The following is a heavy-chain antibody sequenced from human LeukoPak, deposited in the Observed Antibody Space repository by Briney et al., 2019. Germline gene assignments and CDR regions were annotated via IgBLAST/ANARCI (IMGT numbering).Heavy chain of an antibody. CDR1: GGSISGYY. V-gene: IGHV4-59*08. CDR2: IYYSGST. CDR3: ARRRDGDGYNYDAFDI. Sequence: SETLTLTCIVSGGSISGYYWSWIRQPPGKGLEWIGYIYYSGSTNYNPSLKSRVTISVDTSKNQFSLKLSSVTAADTAVYYCARRRDGDGYNYDAFDIWGQGTMVTVSS. J-gene: IGHJ3*02. D-gene: IGHD5-24*01.